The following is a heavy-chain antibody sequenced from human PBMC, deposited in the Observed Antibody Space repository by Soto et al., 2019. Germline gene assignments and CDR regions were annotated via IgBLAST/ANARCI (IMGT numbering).Heavy chain of an antibody. V-gene: IGHV3-7*05. CDR3: ASLGSGDYGGYVGSDY. CDR1: GFTFSVSY. CDR2: IKEDGSEK. D-gene: IGHD5-12*01. Sequence: EVQLVESGGGLVQPGGSLRLSCAASGFTFSVSYMTWVRQAPGKGLEWVATIKEDGSEKYYVDSVRGRFTISRDNAKESLYLQMSSLRAEDTALYCGASLGSGDYGGYVGSDYWGQGTLVTVSS. J-gene: IGHJ4*02.